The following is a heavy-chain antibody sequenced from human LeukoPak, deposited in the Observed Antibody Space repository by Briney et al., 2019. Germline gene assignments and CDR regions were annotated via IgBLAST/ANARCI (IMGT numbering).Heavy chain of an antibody. CDR2: IGSDGSKK. D-gene: IGHD5-12*01. CDR1: GFIFSGHV. V-gene: IGHV3-30*09. CDR3: ARQMTATRLLDS. J-gene: IGHJ4*02. Sequence: GGSLRLSCVASGFIFSGHVFHWVRQSPDKGLEWVGLIGSDGSKKYYADFVQGRFAISRDNSKSTLFLQMNTLRADDTAVYFCARQMTATRLLDSWGQGTLVTVSS.